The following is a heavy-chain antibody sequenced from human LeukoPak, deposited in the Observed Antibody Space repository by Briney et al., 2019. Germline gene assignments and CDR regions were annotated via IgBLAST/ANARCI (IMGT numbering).Heavy chain of an antibody. CDR2: MNPNSGNT. V-gene: IGHV1-8*01. CDR1: GYTFTSYD. J-gene: IGHJ4*02. CDR3: ARVEPYGSGSYI. Sequence: ASVKVSCKVSGYTFTSYDINWVRQATGQGLEWMGWMNPNSGNTGYAQKFQGRVTMTRNTSISTAYMELSSLRSEDTAVYYCARVEPYGSGSYIWGQGTLVTVSS. D-gene: IGHD3-10*01.